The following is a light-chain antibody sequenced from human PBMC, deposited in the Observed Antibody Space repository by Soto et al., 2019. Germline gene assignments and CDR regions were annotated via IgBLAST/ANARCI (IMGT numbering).Light chain of an antibody. CDR2: GAS. J-gene: IGKJ2*01. V-gene: IGKV3-20*01. Sequence: EIVLTQSPGTLSLSPGERATLSCRASQSIVRSYLAWYQQKPGQAPRLLIYGASSRATGIPDRFSGSGSGTNFTLTISRLEPEDFAVYYWQQYGNSPYTFGQVTKLEIK. CDR3: QQYGNSPYT. CDR1: QSIVRSY.